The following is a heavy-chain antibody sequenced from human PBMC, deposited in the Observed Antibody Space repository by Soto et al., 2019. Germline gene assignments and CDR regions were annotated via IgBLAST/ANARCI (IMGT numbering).Heavy chain of an antibody. CDR3: AKLPERQRPVYYDSSGEVVY. CDR1: GYTLTELS. CDR2: FDPEDGET. D-gene: IGHD3-22*01. V-gene: IGHV1-24*01. Sequence: ASVKVSCKVSGYTLTELSMHWVRQAPGKGLEWMGGFDPEDGETIYAQKFQGRVTMTEDTSTDTAYMELSSLRAEDTAVYYCAKLPERQRPVYYDSSGEVVYWGQGTLVTVSS. J-gene: IGHJ4*02.